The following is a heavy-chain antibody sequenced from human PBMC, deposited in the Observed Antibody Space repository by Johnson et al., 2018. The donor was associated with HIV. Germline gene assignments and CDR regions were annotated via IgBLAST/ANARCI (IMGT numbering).Heavy chain of an antibody. J-gene: IGHJ3*02. CDR1: GFTVSSNY. CDR2: IYSGGST. Sequence: VQLVESGGGLVQPGGSLRLSCAASGFTVSSNYMSWVRQAPGKGLEWVSVIYSGGSTYYADSVKGRFTISRDNSKNTLYLQMNSLRAEDTAVYYCARETEYNWNYALAFDIWGQGTMVTVSS. CDR3: ARETEYNWNYALAFDI. D-gene: IGHD1-7*01. V-gene: IGHV3-66*01.